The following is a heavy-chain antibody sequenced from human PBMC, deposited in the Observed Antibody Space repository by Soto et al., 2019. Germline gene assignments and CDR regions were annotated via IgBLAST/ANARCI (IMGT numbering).Heavy chain of an antibody. CDR2: IYYSGST. D-gene: IGHD5-12*01. CDR1: GGSISSSSYC. Sequence: LETLSLTCTVSGGSISSSSYCWGWIRQPPGKGLEWIGSIYYSGSTYYNPSLKSRVTISVDTSKNQFSLKLSSVTAADTAVYYCARRGPSGYDFSAAYFDYWGQGTLVTVSS. J-gene: IGHJ4*02. CDR3: ARRGPSGYDFSAAYFDY. V-gene: IGHV4-39*01.